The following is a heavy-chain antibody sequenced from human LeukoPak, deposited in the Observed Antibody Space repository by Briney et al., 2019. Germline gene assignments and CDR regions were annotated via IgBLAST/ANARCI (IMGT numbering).Heavy chain of an antibody. CDR1: GYTLTELS. D-gene: IGHD3-22*01. Sequence: GASGKVSCKVSGYTLTELSMHWVRQAPGKGLELMGGFDPEDGETIYSQKLQGRVTMTEDTSTDTAYRELSSLRSEDTAVYYCARASYYYDSSGGDYWGQGTLVTVSS. CDR2: FDPEDGET. J-gene: IGHJ4*02. V-gene: IGHV1-24*01. CDR3: ARASYYYDSSGGDY.